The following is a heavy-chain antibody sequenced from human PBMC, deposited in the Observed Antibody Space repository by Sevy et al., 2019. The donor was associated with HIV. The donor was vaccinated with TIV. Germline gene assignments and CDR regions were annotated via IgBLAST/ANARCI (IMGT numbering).Heavy chain of an antibody. CDR3: ARATSCGGDCYYFDS. Sequence: ASVKVSCQASGYTFINYEIHWVRQAPGQGLEWMGKINPNGGSTGYAQNFQGRVTMTRDTSSSTVYMELSSLRSDDTAVYYCARATSCGGDCYYFDSWGQRTLVTVSS. V-gene: IGHV1-46*01. CDR1: GYTFINYE. D-gene: IGHD2-21*02. J-gene: IGHJ4*02. CDR2: INPNGGST.